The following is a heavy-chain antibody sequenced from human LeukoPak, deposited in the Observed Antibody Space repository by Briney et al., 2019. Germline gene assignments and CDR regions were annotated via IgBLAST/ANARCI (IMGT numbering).Heavy chain of an antibody. Sequence: GGSLRLSCAASGFTFSSYEMNWVRQAPGKGLEWVSYISSSGSTIYYADSVKGRFTISRDNSKNTLYLQMNSLRAEDTAVYYCAKVSRYMVTFDYWGQGTLVTVSS. CDR2: ISSSGSTI. V-gene: IGHV3-48*03. J-gene: IGHJ4*02. CDR3: AKVSRYMVTFDY. D-gene: IGHD5-18*01. CDR1: GFTFSSYE.